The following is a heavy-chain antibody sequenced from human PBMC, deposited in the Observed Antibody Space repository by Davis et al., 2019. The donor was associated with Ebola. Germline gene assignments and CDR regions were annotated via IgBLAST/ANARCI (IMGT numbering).Heavy chain of an antibody. Sequence: GESLKISCAASGFTFSSYGMHWVRQAPGKGLEWVAVISYDGSNKYYADSVKGRFTISRDNSKNTLYLQMNSLRAEDTAVYYCARVDSSGSMDVWGKGTTVTVSS. J-gene: IGHJ6*04. D-gene: IGHD3-22*01. CDR3: ARVDSSGSMDV. V-gene: IGHV3-30*03. CDR2: ISYDGSNK. CDR1: GFTFSSYG.